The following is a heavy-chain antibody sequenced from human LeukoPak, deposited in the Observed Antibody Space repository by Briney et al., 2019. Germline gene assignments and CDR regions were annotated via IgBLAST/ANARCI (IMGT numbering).Heavy chain of an antibody. CDR2: INPNSGGT. J-gene: IGHJ4*02. CDR1: GYTFSDYY. V-gene: IGHV1-2*02. D-gene: IGHD5-18*01. Sequence: GASVKVSCKASGYTFSDYYMHWVRQAPGQGLEWMGWINPNSGGTNYAQKFQGRVTMTRDTSISTAYMELSRLRSDDTAVYYCARNSYGPAVFDYWGQGTLVTVSS. CDR3: ARNSYGPAVFDY.